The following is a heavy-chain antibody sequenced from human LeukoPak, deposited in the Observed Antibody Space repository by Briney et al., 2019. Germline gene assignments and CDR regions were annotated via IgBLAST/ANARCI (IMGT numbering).Heavy chain of an antibody. Sequence: AGGSLRLSCAASGFTFIGYWMNWVRQPPGKGLEWVANINVDGSETYYVDSVEGRFTISRDNAKNLLYLQMNSLRAEDTAVYFCTRACLDTKEDDNWGQGTLVTVSS. CDR3: TRACLDTKEDDN. CDR2: INVDGSET. V-gene: IGHV3-7*01. J-gene: IGHJ4*02. CDR1: GFTFIGYW. D-gene: IGHD1-1*01.